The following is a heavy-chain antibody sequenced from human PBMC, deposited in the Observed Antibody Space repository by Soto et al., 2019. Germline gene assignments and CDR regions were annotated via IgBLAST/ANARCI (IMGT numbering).Heavy chain of an antibody. CDR1: GFTFSSYA. D-gene: IGHD4-17*01. Sequence: PGGSLRLSCAASGFTFSSYAMSWVRQAPGKGLEWVSAISGSGGSTYYADSVKGRFTISRDNSKNTLYLQMNSLRAEDTAVYYCAKGPRGVTTFPRLSAFDIWGQGTMVTVSS. V-gene: IGHV3-23*01. J-gene: IGHJ3*02. CDR3: AKGPRGVTTFPRLSAFDI. CDR2: ISGSGGST.